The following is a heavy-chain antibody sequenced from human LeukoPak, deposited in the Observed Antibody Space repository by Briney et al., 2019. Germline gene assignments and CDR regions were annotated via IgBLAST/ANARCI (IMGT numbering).Heavy chain of an antibody. D-gene: IGHD4/OR15-4a*01. V-gene: IGHV3-9*01. Sequence: GRSLRLSCAASGFTFDDYAMHWVRQAPGKGLEWVSGISWNSGSIGYADSVKGRFTISRDNSKNTLFLQMNSLRAEDTAVYYCARRAGAYSHPYDYWGQGTLVTVSS. CDR2: ISWNSGSI. CDR1: GFTFDDYA. J-gene: IGHJ4*02. CDR3: ARRAGAYSHPYDY.